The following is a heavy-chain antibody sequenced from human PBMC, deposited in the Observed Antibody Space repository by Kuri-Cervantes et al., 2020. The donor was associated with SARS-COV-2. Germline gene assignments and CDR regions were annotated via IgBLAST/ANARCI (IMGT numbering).Heavy chain of an antibody. CDR3: AGGVPRIQLWLPGWFDP. CDR1: GGSISSYY. J-gene: IGHJ5*02. CDR2: IYTSGST. D-gene: IGHD5-18*01. V-gene: IGHV4-4*07. Sequence: SETLSLTCTVSGGSISSYYWSWIRQPAGKGLEWIGRIYTSGSTNYNPSLKSRVTMSVDTSKNQFSLKLSSVTAADTAVYYCAGGVPRIQLWLPGWFDPWGQGTLVTVSS.